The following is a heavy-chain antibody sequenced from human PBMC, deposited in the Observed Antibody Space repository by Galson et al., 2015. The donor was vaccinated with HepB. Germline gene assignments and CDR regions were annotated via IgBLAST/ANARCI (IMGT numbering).Heavy chain of an antibody. D-gene: IGHD6-13*01. V-gene: IGHV3-53*04. Sequence: SLRLSCAASGFTVSSNYMSWVRQAPGKGLEWVSVIYSGGSTYYADSVKGRFTISRHNSKNTLYLQMNSLRAEDTAVYYCARHPGYSSSWYWIDYWGQGTLVTVSS. CDR1: GFTVSSNY. CDR3: ARHPGYSSSWYWIDY. J-gene: IGHJ4*02. CDR2: IYSGGST.